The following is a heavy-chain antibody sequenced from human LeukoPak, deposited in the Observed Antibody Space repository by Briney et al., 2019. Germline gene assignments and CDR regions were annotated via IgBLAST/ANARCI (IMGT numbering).Heavy chain of an antibody. CDR1: GYTFTNYA. CDR3: ATGKAVAGFLGY. V-gene: IGHV3-30-3*01. J-gene: IGHJ4*02. CDR2: ISHDGSNK. Sequence: SCKASGYTFTNYAMHWVRQAPGKGLEWVAVISHDGSNKYYADFVKGRFTISRDNSKNTLDLQMNSLRAEDTAVYYCATGKAVAGFLGYWGQGTLVTVSS. D-gene: IGHD6-19*01.